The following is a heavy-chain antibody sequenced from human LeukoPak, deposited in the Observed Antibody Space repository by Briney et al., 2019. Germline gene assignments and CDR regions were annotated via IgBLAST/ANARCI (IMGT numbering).Heavy chain of an antibody. CDR1: GFTFSTYI. CDR2: ITSSSSFM. V-gene: IGHV3-21*01. Sequence: PGGSLRLSCAASGFTFSTYIMNWVRQAPGKGLEWVSSITSSSSFMFYADSVKGRFTVSRDNAKKSLYLQMSSLRAEDTAIYYCARLGDYFDYWGQGTLVTVSS. J-gene: IGHJ4*02. D-gene: IGHD3-16*01. CDR3: ARLGDYFDY.